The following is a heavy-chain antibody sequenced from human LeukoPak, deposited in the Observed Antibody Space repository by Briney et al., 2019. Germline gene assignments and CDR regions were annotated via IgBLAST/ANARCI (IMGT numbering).Heavy chain of an antibody. CDR2: ISSSSSYI. Sequence: GGSLRLSCAASGFTFSSYSMNWVRQAPGKGLEWVSSISSSSSYIYYADSVKGRFTISRDNAKNSLYLQMNSLRAEDTAVYYCATGSGSYLDYFDYWGQGTLVTVPS. CDR3: ATGSGSYLDYFDY. D-gene: IGHD3-10*01. J-gene: IGHJ4*02. V-gene: IGHV3-21*01. CDR1: GFTFSSYS.